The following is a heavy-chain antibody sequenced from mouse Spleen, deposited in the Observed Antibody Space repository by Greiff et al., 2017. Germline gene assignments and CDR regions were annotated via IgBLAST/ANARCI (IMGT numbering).Heavy chain of an antibody. CDR2: IYPGGGYT. D-gene: IGHD1-1*01. CDR3: ARGGYGSSPYYFDY. J-gene: IGHJ2*01. V-gene: IGHV1-63*02. Sequence: VQLQQSGAELVRPGTSVKISCKASGYTFTNYWLGWVKQRPGHGLEWIGDIYPGGGYTNYNEKFKGKATLTADTSSSTAYMQLSSLTSEDSADYFCARGGYGSSPYYFDYWGQGTTLTVSS. CDR1: GYTFTNYW.